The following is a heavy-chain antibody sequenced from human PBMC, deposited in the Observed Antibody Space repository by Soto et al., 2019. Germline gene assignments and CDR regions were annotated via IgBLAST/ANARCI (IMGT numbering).Heavy chain of an antibody. CDR1: GFTFSSYA. J-gene: IGHJ6*02. CDR2: ISYDGSNK. CDR3: ARVPKNEWLRFHYYYGMDV. V-gene: IGHV3-30-3*01. Sequence: PGGSLRLSCAASGFTFSSYAMHWVRQAPGKGLEWVAVISYDGSNKYYADSVKGRFTISRDNSKNTLYLQMNSLRAEDTAVYYCARVPKNEWLRFHYYYGMDVWGQGTTVTVSS. D-gene: IGHD5-12*01.